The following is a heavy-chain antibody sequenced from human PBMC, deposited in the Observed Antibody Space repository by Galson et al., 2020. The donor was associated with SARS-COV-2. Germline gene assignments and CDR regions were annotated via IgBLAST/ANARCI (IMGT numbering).Heavy chain of an antibody. J-gene: IGHJ4*02. CDR3: ARENSGSGSQYHFDN. Sequence: QASETLSLTCAASGFTFSNYWMHWVRQAPGKGLVWVSRINTDGSNIIYADSVKGRFTISRDNAKNTLYLQMSSLTAEDTAIYYCARENSGSGSQYHFDNWGQGTLVTVSS. V-gene: IGHV3-74*01. CDR2: INTDGSNI. D-gene: IGHD3-10*01. CDR1: GFTFSNYW.